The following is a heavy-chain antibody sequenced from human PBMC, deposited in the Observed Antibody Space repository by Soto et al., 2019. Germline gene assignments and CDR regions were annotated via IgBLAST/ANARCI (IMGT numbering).Heavy chain of an antibody. D-gene: IGHD6-19*01. J-gene: IGHJ4*02. CDR1: GYTFTSYY. CDR3: ARGNSSGWTYYFDY. Sequence: GTSVKISFKAAGYTFTSYYMHWVRQAPGQGLEWMGIINPSGGSTSYAQKFQGRVTMTRDTSTSTVYMELSSLRSEDTAVYYCARGNSSGWTYYFDYWGQGTMVTVSS. CDR2: INPSGGST. V-gene: IGHV1-46*01.